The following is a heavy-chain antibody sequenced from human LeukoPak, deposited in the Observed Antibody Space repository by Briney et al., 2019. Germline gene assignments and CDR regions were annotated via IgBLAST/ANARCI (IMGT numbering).Heavy chain of an antibody. CDR2: INHSGST. J-gene: IGHJ4*02. CDR1: GGSFSGYY. Sequence: SETLSLTCAVYGGSFSGYYWSWIRQPPGKGLEWIGEINHSGSTNYNPSLKSRVTISVDTSKNQFSLKLSSVTAADTAVYYCARRRNLDYWGQGTLVTVSS. V-gene: IGHV4-34*01. CDR3: ARRRNLDY.